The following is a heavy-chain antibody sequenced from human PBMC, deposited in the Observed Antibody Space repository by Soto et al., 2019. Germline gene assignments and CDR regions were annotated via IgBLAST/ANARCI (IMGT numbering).Heavy chain of an antibody. CDR1: GGSFSGYY. D-gene: IGHD2-2*02. Sequence: QVQLQQWGAGLLKPSETLSLTCAVYGGSFSGYYWSWIRQPPGKGLEWIGEINHSGSTNYNPSLKSRVTISVDTSKNQFSLKLSSVTAADTAVYYCARTKPDAIWNYYYYGMDVWGQGTTVTVSS. CDR2: INHSGST. CDR3: ARTKPDAIWNYYYYGMDV. J-gene: IGHJ6*02. V-gene: IGHV4-34*01.